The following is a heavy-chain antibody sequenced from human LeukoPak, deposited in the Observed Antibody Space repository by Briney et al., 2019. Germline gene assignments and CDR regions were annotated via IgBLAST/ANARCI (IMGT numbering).Heavy chain of an antibody. V-gene: IGHV4-59*01. CDR3: ARTLSHYDYVWGSYRYFWFDP. J-gene: IGHJ5*02. CDR2: IYYSGST. CDR1: GGSISSYY. D-gene: IGHD3-16*02. Sequence: PSETLSLTCTVSGGSISSYYWSWIRQPPGKGLEWLGYIYYSGSTNYNPSLKSRVTISVDTSKNQFSLKLSSVTAADTAVYYCARTLSHYDYVWGSYRYFWFDPWGQGTLVTVSS.